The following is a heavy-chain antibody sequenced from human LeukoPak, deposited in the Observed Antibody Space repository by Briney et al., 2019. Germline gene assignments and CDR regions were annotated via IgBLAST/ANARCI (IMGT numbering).Heavy chain of an antibody. D-gene: IGHD1-1*01. J-gene: IGHJ4*02. CDR1: GYSFTSYW. CDR2: IYPGDSDT. CDR3: ARIIGYNWNQYYFDY. V-gene: IGHV5-51*01. Sequence: AGESLKISCKGSGYSFTSYWIGWVRQMPGKGLEWMGIIYPGDSDTSYSPSFQGQVTISADKFISTVYLQWSSLKASDTAMYYCARIIGYNWNQYYFDYWGQGTMVTVSS.